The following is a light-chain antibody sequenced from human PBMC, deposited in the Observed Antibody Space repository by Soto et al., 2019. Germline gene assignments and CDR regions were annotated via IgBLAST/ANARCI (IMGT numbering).Light chain of an antibody. CDR1: QNLLNSNGYNY. CDR2: LGS. J-gene: IGKJ4*01. V-gene: IGKV2-28*01. Sequence: DIVMTQSPLSLPVTPGAPASISCRSSQNLLNSNGYNYLDWYVQKPGQSPQLLIYLGSSRASGVPDRFSGSGSGTDFTLKISRVEAEDVGVYYGMQALQTPLTFGGGTMVEIK. CDR3: MQALQTPLT.